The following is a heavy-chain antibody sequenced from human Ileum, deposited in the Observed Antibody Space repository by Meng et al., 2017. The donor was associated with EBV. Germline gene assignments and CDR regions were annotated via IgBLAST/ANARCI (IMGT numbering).Heavy chain of an antibody. CDR2: MNSYTGNA. V-gene: IGHV1-8*01. CDR1: GYTLINHD. D-gene: IGHD6-19*01. J-gene: IGHJ5*02. CDR3: ARDHSDVSVDGTYWWFDP. Sequence: QVARCQVGAAVKQPWDTVQVPCKASGYTLINHDINGVRQAAGQGLESIGWMNSYTGNAGYAQKFRGRVTMTRDTSINTAYLEVISLTSEDTAVYYCARDHSDVSVDGTYWWFDPWGQGTLVTVSS.